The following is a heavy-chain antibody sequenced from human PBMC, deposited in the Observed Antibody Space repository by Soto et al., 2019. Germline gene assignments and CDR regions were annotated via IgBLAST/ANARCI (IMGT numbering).Heavy chain of an antibody. CDR2: INHSGST. Sequence: SETLSLTCAVYGGYSSGYYWSWIRQPPGKGLEWIGEINHSGSTNYNPSLKSRVTISVDTSKNQFSLKLSSVTAADTAVYYCARGEIKYYYDSRPDAFDIWGQGTMVTVSS. CDR1: GGYSSGYY. V-gene: IGHV4-34*01. CDR3: ARGEIKYYYDSRPDAFDI. D-gene: IGHD3-22*01. J-gene: IGHJ3*02.